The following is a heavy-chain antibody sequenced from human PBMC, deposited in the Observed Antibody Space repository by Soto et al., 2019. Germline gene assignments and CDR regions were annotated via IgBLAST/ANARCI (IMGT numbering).Heavy chain of an antibody. D-gene: IGHD2-2*01. CDR2: IRSKANSYAT. V-gene: IGHV3-73*01. Sequence: EVQLVESGGGLVQPGGSLKLSCAASGFTFSGSAMHWVRQASGKGLEWVGRIRSKANSYATAYAASVKGRFTISRDDSKNTAYLQMNSLKTEDTAVYYCTTCSSTSCYVGAYYYYMDVWGKGTTVTVSS. J-gene: IGHJ6*03. CDR1: GFTFSGSA. CDR3: TTCSSTSCYVGAYYYYMDV.